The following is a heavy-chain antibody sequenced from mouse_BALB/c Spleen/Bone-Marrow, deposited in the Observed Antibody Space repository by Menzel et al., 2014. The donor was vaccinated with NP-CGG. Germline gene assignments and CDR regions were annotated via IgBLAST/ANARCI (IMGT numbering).Heavy chain of an antibody. CDR2: INPSSAYT. J-gene: IGHJ4*01. Sequence: QVQLKQSGAELARPGASVKMSCQASGYTFTRYTMHWEKQRPGQGLEWIGYINPSSAYTNYNQKFKDKATLTADKSSSTAYMQLSSLTSEDPAVYYCTIRYYAMDYWGQGTSVTVSS. CDR3: TIRYYAMDY. D-gene: IGHD1-1*01. CDR1: GYTFTRYT. V-gene: IGHV1-4*01.